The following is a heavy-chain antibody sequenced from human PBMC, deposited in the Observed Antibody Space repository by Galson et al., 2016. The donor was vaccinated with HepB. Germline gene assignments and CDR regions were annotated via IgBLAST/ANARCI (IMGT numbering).Heavy chain of an antibody. CDR1: GFTFSDYY. Sequence: SLRLSCAASGFTFSDYYMNWIRQAPGKGLEWVSYISSSGSTIYYADSVKGRFTISRDNAKNSLYLQMNSLRAEDTAVYYCARVRCSSSCKLPFYWGQGTTVTVSS. D-gene: IGHD2-2*01. V-gene: IGHV3-11*04. J-gene: IGHJ6*02. CDR3: ARVRCSSSCKLPFY. CDR2: ISSSGSTI.